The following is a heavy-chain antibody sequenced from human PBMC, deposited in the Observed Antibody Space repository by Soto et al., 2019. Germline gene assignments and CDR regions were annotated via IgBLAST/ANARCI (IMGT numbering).Heavy chain of an antibody. CDR1: GFTFGDYA. CDR2: IRSKAYGGTT. CDR3: TRVIGYCSGGSCPAGVYYFDY. J-gene: IGHJ4*02. Sequence: PGGSLRLSCTASGFTFGDYAMSWVRQAPGKGLEWVGFIRSKAYGGTTEYAASVKGRFTIPRDDSKSIAYLQMNSLKTEDTAVYYCTRVIGYCSGGSCPAGVYYFDYWGQGT. V-gene: IGHV3-49*04. D-gene: IGHD2-15*01.